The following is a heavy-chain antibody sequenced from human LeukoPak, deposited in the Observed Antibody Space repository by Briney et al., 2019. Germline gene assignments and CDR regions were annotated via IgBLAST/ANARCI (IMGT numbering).Heavy chain of an antibody. Sequence: PGGSLRLSCAASGFTVSSNYMSWVRQAPGKGLELVSVIYSGGSTYYADSVKGRFTISRDNSKNTLYLQMNSLRAEDTAVYYCARADYGDSPFDYWGQGTLVTVSS. CDR3: ARADYGDSPFDY. V-gene: IGHV3-66*02. D-gene: IGHD4-17*01. J-gene: IGHJ4*02. CDR1: GFTVSSNY. CDR2: IYSGGST.